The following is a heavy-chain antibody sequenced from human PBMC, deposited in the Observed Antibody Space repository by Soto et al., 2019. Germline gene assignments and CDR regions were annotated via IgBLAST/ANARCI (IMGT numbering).Heavy chain of an antibody. D-gene: IGHD1-26*01. CDR2: IIAGNGNT. Sequence: GASVKVSCKASGYTFTSNTIYWVRQAPGQRLEWVGWIIAGNGNTKYSQRFQGRVSITRDISASTAYMEVSSLRSEDTAVYYCARGSGSSFPFFDSWGQGTLVTVSS. CDR1: GYTFTSNT. V-gene: IGHV1-3*01. J-gene: IGHJ4*02. CDR3: ARGSGSSFPFFDS.